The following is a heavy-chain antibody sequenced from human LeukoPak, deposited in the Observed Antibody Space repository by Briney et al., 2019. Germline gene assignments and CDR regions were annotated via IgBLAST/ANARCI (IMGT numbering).Heavy chain of an antibody. CDR2: IYTSGSP. D-gene: IGHD1-26*01. CDR3: ARLSYNAFDI. Sequence: SETLSLTCAVSGGPFSGYFWSWIRQSSGKGLEWIGYIYTSGSPNYNSSLKGRVTISVDTSKNQFSLKLSSVTAADTAVYYCARLSYNAFDIWGQGTMVTVSS. CDR1: GGPFSGYF. V-gene: IGHV4-4*09. J-gene: IGHJ3*02.